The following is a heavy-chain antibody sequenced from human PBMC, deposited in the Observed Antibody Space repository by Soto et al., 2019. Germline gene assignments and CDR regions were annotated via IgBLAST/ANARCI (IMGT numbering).Heavy chain of an antibody. V-gene: IGHV3-23*01. CDR1: GLTFSNYA. Sequence: GSLRLSCAASGLTFSNYAMSWVRQAPGKGLEWVSTVTGDGVTTSYADSVKGRFTISRDNSKNTLYLQMSGLRAEDTAVYYCAKSSTPRDRFYFDYWGQGTLVTVSS. CDR3: AKSSTPRDRFYFDY. J-gene: IGHJ4*02. CDR2: VTGDGVTT. D-gene: IGHD3-3*02.